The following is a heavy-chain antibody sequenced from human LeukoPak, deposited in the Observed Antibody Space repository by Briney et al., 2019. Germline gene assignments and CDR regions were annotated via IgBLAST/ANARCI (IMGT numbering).Heavy chain of an antibody. CDR2: ISAYNGNT. Sequence: ASVKVSCKASGYTFTSYGISWVRQAPGQGLEWMGWISAYNGNTNYAQKLQGRVTMTTDTSTSTAYMELRSLRSDDTAVYYCARCGSGGSCYSFDWFDPWGQGTLVTVSS. CDR1: GYTFTSYG. V-gene: IGHV1-18*01. D-gene: IGHD2-15*01. J-gene: IGHJ5*02. CDR3: ARCGSGGSCYSFDWFDP.